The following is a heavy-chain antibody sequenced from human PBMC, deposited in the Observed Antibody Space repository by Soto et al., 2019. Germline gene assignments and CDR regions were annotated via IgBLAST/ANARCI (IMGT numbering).Heavy chain of an antibody. V-gene: IGHV3-21*01. CDR1: GFTFSSYS. CDR3: AGDGYYYGMDV. J-gene: IGHJ6*02. CDR2: ISSSSSYI. Sequence: GGSLRLSCAASGFTFSSYSMNWVRQAPGKGLEWVPSISSSSSYIYYADSVKGRFTISRDNAKNSLYLQMSFLRAEDTAVYYCAGDGYYYGMDVWGQGTTVTVSS.